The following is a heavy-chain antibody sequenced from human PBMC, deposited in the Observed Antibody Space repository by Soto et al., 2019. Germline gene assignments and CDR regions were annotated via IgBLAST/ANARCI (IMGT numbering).Heavy chain of an antibody. Sequence: SETLSLTCTVSGGSISSYYWSWIRQPPGKGLEWIGYIYYSGSTNYNPSLKSRVTISVDTSKNQFSLKLSSVTAADTAVYYCARGIDYGDYDFDYWGQGTLVTVSS. D-gene: IGHD4-17*01. CDR3: ARGIDYGDYDFDY. CDR1: GGSISSYY. V-gene: IGHV4-59*01. J-gene: IGHJ4*02. CDR2: IYYSGST.